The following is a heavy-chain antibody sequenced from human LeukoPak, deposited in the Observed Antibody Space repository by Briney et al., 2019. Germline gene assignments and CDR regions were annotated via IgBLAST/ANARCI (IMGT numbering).Heavy chain of an antibody. J-gene: IGHJ5*02. V-gene: IGHV1-2*02. CDR1: GYTLTSYG. CDR2: INPNSGGT. D-gene: IGHD3-3*01. CDR3: ARSYDFWSGPPFDP. Sequence: ASVKVSCKASGYTLTSYGISWVRQAPGQGLEWMGWINPNSGGTKYAQKFQGRVTLTRDTSISTAYMELSRLRCDDTAVYYCARSYDFWSGPPFDPWGQGTLVTVSS.